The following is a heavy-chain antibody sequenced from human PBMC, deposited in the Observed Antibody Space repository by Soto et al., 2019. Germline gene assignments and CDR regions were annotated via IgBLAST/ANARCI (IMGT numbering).Heavy chain of an antibody. CDR1: GFTFSSYA. Sequence: EVQLLESGGGLVQPGGSLRLSCAASGFTFSSYAMSWVRQAPGKGLEWVSVISGSGDSTYYADSVKGRFTISRTNSNNTLYLQMNSLRAEDTAVYYCARRGSGSYYDYWGQGTLVTVSS. CDR2: ISGSGDST. CDR3: ARRGSGSYYDY. D-gene: IGHD1-26*01. J-gene: IGHJ4*02. V-gene: IGHV3-23*01.